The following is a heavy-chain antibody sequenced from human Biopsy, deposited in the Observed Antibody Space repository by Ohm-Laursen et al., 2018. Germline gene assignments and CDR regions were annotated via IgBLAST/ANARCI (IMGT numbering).Heavy chain of an antibody. D-gene: IGHD7-27*01. CDR1: GFTFTDVY. CDR2: IRDKASSYTI. J-gene: IGHJ4*02. Sequence: SLRLSCAASGFTFTDVYMHWVRQAPGKGLERVGRIRDKASSYTIEYATTVKGRFTISRDDSKNSVYLQMNSLKTEDTAVYYCARLTGDPSYWGQGILVTVSS. CDR3: ARLTGDPSY. V-gene: IGHV3-72*01.